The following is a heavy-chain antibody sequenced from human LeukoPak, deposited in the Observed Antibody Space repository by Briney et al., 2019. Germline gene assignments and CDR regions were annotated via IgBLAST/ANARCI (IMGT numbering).Heavy chain of an antibody. J-gene: IGHJ4*02. CDR3: AKPCRQNYDFLSCHYTYFDY. Sequence: SETLSLTCTVSSGSISSSSYYWGWIRQPPGKGLEWIGSIYYSGSTYYNPSLKSRVTISVDTSKNQFSLKLSSVTAADTAVYFCAKPCRQNYDFLSCHYTYFDYWGQGTLVTVSS. V-gene: IGHV4-39*01. CDR2: IYYSGST. CDR1: SGSISSSSYY. D-gene: IGHD3-3*01.